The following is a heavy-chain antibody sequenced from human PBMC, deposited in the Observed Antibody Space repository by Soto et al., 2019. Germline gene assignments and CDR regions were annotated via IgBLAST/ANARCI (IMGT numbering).Heavy chain of an antibody. D-gene: IGHD2-2*01. CDR1: GFTFSSYA. V-gene: IGHV3-30-3*01. J-gene: IGHJ6*02. Sequence: GGSLRLSCAASGFTFSSYAMHWVRQAPGKGLEWVAVISYDGSNKYYADSVKGRFTISRDNSKNTLYLQMNSLRAEDTAVYYCARSLRREYQLLYYYYYYGMDVWGQGTTVTVSS. CDR3: ARSLRREYQLLYYYYYYGMDV. CDR2: ISYDGSNK.